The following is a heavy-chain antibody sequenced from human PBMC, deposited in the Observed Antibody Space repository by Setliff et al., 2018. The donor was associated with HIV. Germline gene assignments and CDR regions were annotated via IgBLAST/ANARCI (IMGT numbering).Heavy chain of an antibody. V-gene: IGHV3-74*01. CDR3: VRDRIEGRTVFDT. Sequence: GGSLRLSCAASGFSFESHGMHWVRQSPGKGLVWISRISGDGTRTAYADSAKGRFTISRDNAANTLYLQVDGLRGEDSAVYYCVRDRIEGRTVFDTWGLGTLVTVSS. CDR1: GFSFESHG. J-gene: IGHJ4*02. CDR2: ISGDGTRT. D-gene: IGHD2-8*02.